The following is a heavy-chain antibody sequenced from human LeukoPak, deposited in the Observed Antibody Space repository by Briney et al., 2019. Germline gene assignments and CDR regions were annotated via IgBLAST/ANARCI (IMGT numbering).Heavy chain of an antibody. Sequence: PGGSLRLSCAASGFTFSSYAMSWVRQAPGKGLEWVSAISGSGGSTYYADSVKGRFTISRDNSKNTLYLQMNNLGVEDTAVYYCARDYNWNYGNPGYYYYGMDVWDQGTTVTASS. CDR1: GFTFSSYA. J-gene: IGHJ6*02. CDR2: ISGSGGST. CDR3: ARDYNWNYGNPGYYYYGMDV. V-gene: IGHV3-23*01. D-gene: IGHD1-7*01.